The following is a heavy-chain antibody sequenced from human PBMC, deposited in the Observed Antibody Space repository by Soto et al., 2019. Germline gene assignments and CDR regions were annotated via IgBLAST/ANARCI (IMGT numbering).Heavy chain of an antibody. D-gene: IGHD2-2*01. J-gene: IGHJ5*02. CDR1: GYTFTSYG. CDR3: ARVMRIVVVPAAKRGHWFDP. CDR2: ISAYNGNT. Sequence: ASVKVSCKASGYTFTSYGISWVRQAPGQGLEWMGWISAYNGNTNYAQKLQGRVNMTTDTSTSTADMELRSLRTDDPAVYYCARVMRIVVVPAAKRGHWFDPWGQGTLVTVSS. V-gene: IGHV1-18*04.